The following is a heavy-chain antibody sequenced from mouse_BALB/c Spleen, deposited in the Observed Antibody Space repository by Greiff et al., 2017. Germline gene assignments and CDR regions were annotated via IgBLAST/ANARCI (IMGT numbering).Heavy chain of an antibody. D-gene: IGHD2-3*01. Sequence: VQLQQSGAELARPGASVKLSCKASGYTFTSYWMQWVKQRPGQGLEWIGAIYPGDGDTRYTQKFKGKATLTADKSSSTAYMQLSSLASEDSAVYYCARGDDGYYVRFAYWGQGTLVTVSA. CDR3: ARGDDGYYVRFAY. CDR1: GYTFTSYW. J-gene: IGHJ3*01. CDR2: IYPGDGDT. V-gene: IGHV1-87*01.